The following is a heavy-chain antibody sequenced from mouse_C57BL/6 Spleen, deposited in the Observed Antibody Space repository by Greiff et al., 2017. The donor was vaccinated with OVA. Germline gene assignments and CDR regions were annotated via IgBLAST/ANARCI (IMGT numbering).Heavy chain of an antibody. Sequence: VMLVESGPGLVAPSQSLSITCTVSGFSLNSYAISWVRQPPGKGLEWLGVIWTGGGTNYNSDIKSRLSISKDNSKSQVFLKMNSLHTDDTARYYCASYDYDGAMDYGGQGTSVTVSS. D-gene: IGHD2-4*01. CDR2: IWTGGGT. CDR1: GFSLNSYA. J-gene: IGHJ4*01. CDR3: ASYDYDGAMDY. V-gene: IGHV2-9-1*01.